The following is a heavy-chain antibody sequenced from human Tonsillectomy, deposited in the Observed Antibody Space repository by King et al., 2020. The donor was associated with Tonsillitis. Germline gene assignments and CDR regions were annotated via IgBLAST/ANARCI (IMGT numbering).Heavy chain of an antibody. V-gene: IGHV3-48*02. D-gene: IGHD4-17*01. CDR3: ASEFPPPYGDYANFDY. J-gene: IGHJ4*02. Sequence: VQLVESGGGLVQPGGSLRLSRAASGFTFSSYSMNWVRQAPGKGLEWVSYISSSSSTIYYADSVKGRFTISRDNAKNSLYLQMNSLRDEDTAVYYCASEFPPPYGDYANFDYWGQGTLVTVSS. CDR1: GFTFSSYS. CDR2: ISSSSSTI.